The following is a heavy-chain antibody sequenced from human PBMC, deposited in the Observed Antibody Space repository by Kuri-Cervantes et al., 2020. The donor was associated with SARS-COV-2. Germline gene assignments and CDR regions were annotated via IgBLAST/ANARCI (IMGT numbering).Heavy chain of an antibody. J-gene: IGHJ4*02. CDR3: ARVGYQLLLGIDY. D-gene: IGHD2-2*01. Sequence: LSGTVSGGAISSGGYYWSWIRQHPGKGLERIGYIYYTGNTYYNPSLKSRVTISVDTSKNQFSLRLRLVTAADTAVYYCARVGYQLLLGIDYWGQGTLVTVSS. CDR1: GGAISSGGYY. CDR2: IYYTGNT. V-gene: IGHV4-31*03.